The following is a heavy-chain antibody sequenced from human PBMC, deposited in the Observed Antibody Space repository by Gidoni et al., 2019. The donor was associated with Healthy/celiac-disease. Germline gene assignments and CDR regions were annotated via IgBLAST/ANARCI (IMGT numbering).Heavy chain of an antibody. Sequence: QVQLVASGGGVVQPGRSLRLSCAASGFTFSSSGMHWVRQAPGKGLEWVAVISYDGSNKYYADSVKGRFTISRDNSKNTLYLQMNSLRAEDTAVYYCAKDVHDYGDYSYYYYGMDVWGQGTTVTVSS. CDR3: AKDVHDYGDYSYYYYGMDV. CDR2: ISYDGSNK. CDR1: GFTFSSSG. D-gene: IGHD4-17*01. J-gene: IGHJ6*02. V-gene: IGHV3-30*18.